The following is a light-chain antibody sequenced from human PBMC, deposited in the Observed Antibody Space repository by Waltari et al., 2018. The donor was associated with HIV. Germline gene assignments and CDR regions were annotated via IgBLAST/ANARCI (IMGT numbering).Light chain of an antibody. CDR2: EVS. CDR1: SSDVGGYKY. V-gene: IGLV2-14*01. CDR3: SSYTSSSTRV. J-gene: IGLJ3*02. Sequence: QSALTQPASVSGSPGHSITISCTGTSSDVGGYKYVSWYQQHPGKAPKLMIYEVSNRPSGVSNRFSGSKSGNTASLTISGLQAEDEADYYCSSYTSSSTRVFGGGTNLTVL.